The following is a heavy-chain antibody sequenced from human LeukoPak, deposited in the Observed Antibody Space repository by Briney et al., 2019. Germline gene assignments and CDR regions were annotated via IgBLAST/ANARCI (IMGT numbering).Heavy chain of an antibody. CDR2: MYLDGRT. D-gene: IGHD6-19*01. Sequence: SETLSLTCAVSGCSISSLKSWGWLRQPAGKGLEWVGEMYLDGRTNFHPSVRGRVTIFIDKPKNQLSLQLTSVTAADTAVYYCAGLEGRYSTDWFYFFDYWGQGALVTVSS. V-gene: IGHV4-4*02. CDR1: GCSISSLKS. J-gene: IGHJ4*02. CDR3: AGLEGRYSTDWFYFFDY.